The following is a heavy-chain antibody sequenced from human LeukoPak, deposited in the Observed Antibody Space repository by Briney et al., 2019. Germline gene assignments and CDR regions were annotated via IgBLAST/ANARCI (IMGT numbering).Heavy chain of an antibody. V-gene: IGHV5-51*01. CDR2: IYPSDSVT. CDR3: ARTIGGWQYDGFDI. Sequence: GESLKISCKGSGYSFTTYWIAWVRQMPGKGLEWMGIIYPSDSVTRYSPSFQGQVTISADKSISTAYLQWSSLKASDTAMNYCARTIGGWQYDGFDIWGQGTMVTVSS. D-gene: IGHD6-19*01. J-gene: IGHJ3*02. CDR1: GYSFTTYW.